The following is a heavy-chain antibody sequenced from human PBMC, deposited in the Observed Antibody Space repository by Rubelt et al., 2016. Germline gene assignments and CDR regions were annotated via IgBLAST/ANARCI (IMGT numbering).Heavy chain of an antibody. D-gene: IGHD6-19*01. CDR2: ITSSSSYI. J-gene: IGHJ5*02. Sequence: VQLVESGGGLVKPGGSLRLSCAASGFSFSGYSMNWVRQAPGEGLEWVSSITSSSSYIYYADSVKGRFTISRDNAKNSLYLQMSSLRAEDTSVYYWARTAGGGGWSSGWYWFDPWGQGTLVTVSS. V-gene: IGHV3-21*01. CDR1: GFSFSGYS. CDR3: ARTAGGGGWSSGWYWFDP.